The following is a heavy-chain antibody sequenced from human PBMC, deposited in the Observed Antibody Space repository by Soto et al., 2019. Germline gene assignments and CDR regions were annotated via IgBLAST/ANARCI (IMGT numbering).Heavy chain of an antibody. V-gene: IGHV4-59*08. CDR3: ARRYGYSFDY. CDR2: IYYSGST. Sequence: PSETLSLPCTGSGGSISGYYWSWIRQPPGKGLEWIGYIYYSGSTNYNPSLKSRVTISVDTSKNQFSLKLSSVTAADTAVYYCARRYGYSFDYWGQGTLVTVSS. J-gene: IGHJ4*02. D-gene: IGHD1-1*01. CDR1: GGSISGYY.